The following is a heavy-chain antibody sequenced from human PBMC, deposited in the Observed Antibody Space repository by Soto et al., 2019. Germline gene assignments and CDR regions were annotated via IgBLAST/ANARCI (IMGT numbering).Heavy chain of an antibody. CDR1: GGSISSSSYY. D-gene: IGHD3-16*02. CDR3: ANTYYDYVWGSYRPDAFDI. CDR2: IYYSGST. V-gene: IGHV4-39*01. J-gene: IGHJ3*02. Sequence: SETLSLTCTVSGGSISSSSYYWGWIRQPPGKGLEWIGSIYYSGSTYYNPSLKSRVTISVDTSKNQFSLRLSSVTAADTAVYYCANTYYDYVWGSYRPDAFDIWGQGTMVTVSS.